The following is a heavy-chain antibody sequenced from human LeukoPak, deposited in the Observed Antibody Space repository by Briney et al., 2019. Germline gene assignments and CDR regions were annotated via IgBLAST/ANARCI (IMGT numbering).Heavy chain of an antibody. CDR1: GFTFSSYW. J-gene: IGHJ4*02. V-gene: IGHV3-74*01. CDR3: AKVMLGAVRLHFDY. CDR2: INSDGSST. Sequence: GGSLRLSCAASGFTFSSYWMHWVRQAPGKGLVWVSRINSDGSSTSYADSVKGRFTISRDNAKNTLYLQMNSLRAEDTAVYYCAKVMLGAVRLHFDYWGQGTLVTVSS. D-gene: IGHD1-26*01.